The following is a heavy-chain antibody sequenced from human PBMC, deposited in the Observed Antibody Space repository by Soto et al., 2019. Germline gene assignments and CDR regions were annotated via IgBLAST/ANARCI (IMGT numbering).Heavy chain of an antibody. CDR3: AGDSSGYSYDACDI. CDR1: RFTFSTYW. J-gene: IGHJ3*02. V-gene: IGHV3-74*01. Sequence: EVQLVESGGGLVQPGGSLRLSCAASRFTFSTYWMHWVRQAPGKGLVWVSRINSDGTGTSYADSVKGRITISRDNAKNTMYLQMNSLRSEDTAVYYCAGDSSGYSYDACDIWGRGTMVGASS. CDR2: INSDGTGT. D-gene: IGHD3-22*01.